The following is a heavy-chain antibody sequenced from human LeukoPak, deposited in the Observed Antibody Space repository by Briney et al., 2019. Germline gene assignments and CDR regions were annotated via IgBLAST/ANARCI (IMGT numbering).Heavy chain of an antibody. V-gene: IGHV3-23*01. CDR2: ISGSGGST. CDR3: AKPTGFIVARDI. Sequence: PGGSLRLSCAASGFTFSDHYIDWVRQAPGKGLEWVSAISGSGGSTYYADSVKGRFTISRDNSKNTLYLQMNSLRAEDTAVYYCAKPTGFIVARDIWGQGTMVTVSS. J-gene: IGHJ3*02. D-gene: IGHD2-21*01. CDR1: GFTFSDHY.